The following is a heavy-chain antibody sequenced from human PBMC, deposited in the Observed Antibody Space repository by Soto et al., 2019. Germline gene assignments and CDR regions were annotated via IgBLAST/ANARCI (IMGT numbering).Heavy chain of an antibody. V-gene: IGHV3-30*18. CDR1: GFTFSTYG. CDR3: AKDYTDYTYSFDY. CDR2: ISYDGGNK. Sequence: QVQLVESGGGVVQPGRSLRLSCAASGFTFSTYGMHWVRQAPGKGLEWVAVISYDGGNKYYADSVKGRFTISRDNSKNTLYLQMNSLSAEDTAVYYCAKDYTDYTYSFDYWGQGTLVTVSS. D-gene: IGHD4-4*01. J-gene: IGHJ4*02.